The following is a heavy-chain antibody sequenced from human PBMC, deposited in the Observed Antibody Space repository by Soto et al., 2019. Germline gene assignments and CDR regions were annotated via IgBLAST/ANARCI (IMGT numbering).Heavy chain of an antibody. D-gene: IGHD3-10*01. CDR3: ASSITMVRGVSEWYAWFDP. J-gene: IGHJ5*02. CDR2: ISAHNGNT. V-gene: IGHV1-18*01. CDR1: GYTFTSYG. Sequence: ASVKVSCKASGYTFTSYGITWVRQAPGQGLEWMGWISAHNGNTDYAQKLQGRVIVTRDTSTSTAYMELRSLRSDDTAVYYCASSITMVRGVSEWYAWFDPWGQGTLVTVSS.